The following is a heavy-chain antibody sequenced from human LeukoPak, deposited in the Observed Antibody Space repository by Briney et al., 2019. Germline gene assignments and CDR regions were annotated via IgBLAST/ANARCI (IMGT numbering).Heavy chain of an antibody. D-gene: IGHD3-10*01. Sequence: GGSLRLSCAASGITFSSYAMSWVRQAPGKGLEWVSVISASGDTTFYADSVRGRFTISRDNSKNTLYLQMHSLRAEDTAVYYCAKEGTPHVSTWYDLWGQGTQVIVSS. CDR2: ISASGDTT. CDR1: GITFSSYA. J-gene: IGHJ5*02. CDR3: AKEGTPHVSTWYDL. V-gene: IGHV3-23*01.